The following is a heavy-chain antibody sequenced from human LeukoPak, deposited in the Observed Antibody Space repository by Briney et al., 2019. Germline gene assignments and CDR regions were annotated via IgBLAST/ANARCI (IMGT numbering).Heavy chain of an antibody. V-gene: IGHV4-39*06. D-gene: IGHD3-22*01. J-gene: IGHJ4*02. CDR3: ARGVGSGYTDY. CDR1: GASVSSSSYY. Sequence: PSETLSLTLTVAGASVSSSSYYWGWIRQPPGKGLEWIGSIYYSGSTYYHPSLKSRVTISVDTSKHQSPLKLISVTAADTAVYYCARGVGSGYTDYWGQGALVTISS. CDR2: IYYSGST.